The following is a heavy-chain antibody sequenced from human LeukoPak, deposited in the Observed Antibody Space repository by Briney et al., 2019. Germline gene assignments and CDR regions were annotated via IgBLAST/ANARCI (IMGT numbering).Heavy chain of an antibody. CDR3: ARAWALWSGYHGGHFRY. CDR2: INPNSGGT. J-gene: IGHJ4*02. CDR1: GYTFTGYY. Sequence: ASVKVSCKASGYTFTGYYMHWVRQAPGQGLEWMGWINPNSGGTNYAQKFQGRVTMTRGTSISTAYMELSRLRSDDTAVYYCARAWALWSGYHGGHFRYWGQGTLVTVSS. V-gene: IGHV1-2*02. D-gene: IGHD3-3*01.